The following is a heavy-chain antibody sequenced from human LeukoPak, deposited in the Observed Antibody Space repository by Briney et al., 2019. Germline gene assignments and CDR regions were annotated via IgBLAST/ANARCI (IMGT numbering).Heavy chain of an antibody. CDR2: ISSSGSTI. V-gene: IGHV3-11*01. D-gene: IGHD5-18*01. J-gene: IGHJ4*02. Sequence: GGSLRLSCAASGFTFSDYYMSWIRQAPGKGLEWVSYISSSGSTIYYADSVKGRFTISRDNAKNSLYLQMNSLRAEDTAVYYCAKRAMVEYYFDYWGQGTLVTVSS. CDR1: GFTFSDYY. CDR3: AKRAMVEYYFDY.